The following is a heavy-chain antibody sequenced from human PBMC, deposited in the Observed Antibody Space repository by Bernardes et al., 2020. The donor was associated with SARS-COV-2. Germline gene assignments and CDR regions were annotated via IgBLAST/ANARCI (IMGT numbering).Heavy chain of an antibody. D-gene: IGHD4-4*01. CDR1: GFTFSSYT. Sequence: AGSLRLSCAASGFTFSSYTMNWVRQAPGKGLEWISSISTSSSYISYSDSVRGRFTISRDNAKNSVSLQMNSLRAEDTAVYYCARVDFSNLYYFDYWGQGTPVTVSS. V-gene: IGHV3-21*06. CDR2: ISTSSSYI. J-gene: IGHJ4*02. CDR3: ARVDFSNLYYFDY.